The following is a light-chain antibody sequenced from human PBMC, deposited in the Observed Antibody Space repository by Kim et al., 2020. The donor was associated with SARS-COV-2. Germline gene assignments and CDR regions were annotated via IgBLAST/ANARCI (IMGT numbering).Light chain of an antibody. V-gene: IGKV3-20*01. CDR3: QQSANSLT. CDR2: EVS. Sequence: SLSPGERATLSCRASQSVRGGYLAWYQQIIGQAPRLLIYEVSSRATGVPDRFSGSGSGTDFTLTISRLEPGDFAVYYCQQSANSLTFGGGTKVEIK. J-gene: IGKJ4*01. CDR1: QSVRGGY.